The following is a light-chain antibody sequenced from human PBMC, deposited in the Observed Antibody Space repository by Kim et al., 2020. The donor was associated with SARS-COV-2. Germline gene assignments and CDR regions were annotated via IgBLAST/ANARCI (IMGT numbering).Light chain of an antibody. V-gene: IGLV3-1*01. Sequence: SYELTQPPSVSVSPGQTASITCSGDKLGDKYACWYQQKPGQSPVLVIYQDNKRPSGIPERFSGSNSGNTATLTISGTQAMDEADYYCQAWDSSLGVFGTG. CDR1: KLGDKY. CDR2: QDN. CDR3: QAWDSSLGV. J-gene: IGLJ1*01.